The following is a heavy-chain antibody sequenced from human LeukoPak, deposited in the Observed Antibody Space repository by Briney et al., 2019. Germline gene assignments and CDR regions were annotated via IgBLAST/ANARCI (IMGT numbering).Heavy chain of an antibody. D-gene: IGHD2-2*01. CDR2: ISYDGRNK. CDR3: ARAPTVLVGYCSSSSCQADY. CDR1: GFTFSSHG. Sequence: GRSLRLSCAASGFTFSSHGMHWVRQAPGKGLEWVALISYDGRNKYYGDSVKGRFTISRDNSKNTLHLQMNSLRAEDTAVYYCARAPTVLVGYCSSSSCQADYWGQGTLVTVSS. V-gene: IGHV3-30*03. J-gene: IGHJ4*02.